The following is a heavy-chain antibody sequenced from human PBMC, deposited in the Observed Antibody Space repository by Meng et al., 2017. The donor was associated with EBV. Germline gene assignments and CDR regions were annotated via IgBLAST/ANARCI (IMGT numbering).Heavy chain of an antibody. D-gene: IGHD3-22*01. CDR2: IYHSGST. J-gene: IGHJ4*02. Sequence: QVQLQESGPGLVKPSGTLSLTCAGSGGSISSSNWWSWVRQPPGKGLEWIGEIYHSGSTNYNPSLKSRVTISVDKSKNQFSLKLSSVTAADTAVYYCARRSLDYYDSSGFDYWGQGTLVTVSS. V-gene: IGHV4-4*02. CDR1: GGSISSSNW. CDR3: ARRSLDYYDSSGFDY.